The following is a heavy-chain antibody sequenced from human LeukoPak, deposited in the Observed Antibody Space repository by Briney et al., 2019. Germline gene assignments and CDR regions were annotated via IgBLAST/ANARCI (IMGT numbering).Heavy chain of an antibody. CDR3: ARHVRKRGIAAAGSPGWFDP. Sequence: SETLSLTCTVSGGSISSSSYSWGWIRQPPGKGLEWIGSIYYSGSTYFNPSLKSRVTISVDTSKNQFSLKLNSVTAADTAVYYCARHVRKRGIAAAGSPGWFDPWGQGTLVTVSS. CDR1: GGSISSSSYS. CDR2: IYYSGST. J-gene: IGHJ5*02. V-gene: IGHV4-39*01. D-gene: IGHD6-13*01.